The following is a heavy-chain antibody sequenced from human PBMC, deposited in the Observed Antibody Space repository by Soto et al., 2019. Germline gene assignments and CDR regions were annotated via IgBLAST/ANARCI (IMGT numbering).Heavy chain of an antibody. CDR2: IYYSGST. Sequence: SETLSLTCTVSGGSISGNYWSWIRQPPGKGLEWIGYIYYSGSTYYNPSLKSRVTISVDTSKNQFSLKLSSVTAADTAVYYCASSDYGPPDYWGQGTLVTVSS. CDR1: GGSISGNY. CDR3: ASSDYGPPDY. J-gene: IGHJ4*02. D-gene: IGHD4-17*01. V-gene: IGHV4-59*08.